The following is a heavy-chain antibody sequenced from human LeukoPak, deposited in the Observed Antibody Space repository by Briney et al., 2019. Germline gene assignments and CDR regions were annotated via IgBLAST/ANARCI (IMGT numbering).Heavy chain of an antibody. CDR3: ARGVPKTSYYYYYMDV. CDR2: ISGSGGST. D-gene: IGHD4-11*01. Sequence: GGSLRLSCAASGFTFSSYAMSWVRQAPGKGLEWVSAISGSGGSTYYADSVKGRFTISRDNSKNSLYLQMNSLRAEDTAVYYCARGVPKTSYYYYYMDVWGKGTTVTISS. J-gene: IGHJ6*03. CDR1: GFTFSSYA. V-gene: IGHV3-23*01.